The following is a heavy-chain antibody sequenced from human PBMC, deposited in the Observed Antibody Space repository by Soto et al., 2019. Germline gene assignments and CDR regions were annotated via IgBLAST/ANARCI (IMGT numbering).Heavy chain of an antibody. CDR2: INPSGGST. D-gene: IGHD3-22*01. CDR3: ARDYQYYDSSGYPLYYYGMDV. J-gene: IGHJ6*02. Sequence: ASVKVSCKASGGTFTSYYMHWVRQAPGQGLEWMGIINPSGGSTSYAQKFQGRVTMTRDTSTSTVYMELSSLRSEDTAVYYCARDYQYYDSSGYPLYYYGMDVWGQGTTVTVSS. V-gene: IGHV1-46*01. CDR1: GGTFTSYY.